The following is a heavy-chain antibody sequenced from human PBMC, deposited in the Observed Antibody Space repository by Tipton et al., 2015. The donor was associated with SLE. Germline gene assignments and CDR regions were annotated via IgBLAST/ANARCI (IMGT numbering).Heavy chain of an antibody. V-gene: IGHV4-39*07. J-gene: IGHJ6*03. CDR1: GGSISSSSYY. CDR3: ARDSSGYNYYYMDV. D-gene: IGHD5-12*01. CDR2: IYYSGST. Sequence: TLSLTCTVSGGSISSSSYYWGWIRQPPGKGLEWIGNIYYSGSTYYNPSLKIRLTISVDTSKNQFSLKLSSVTAADTAVYYCARDSSGYNYYYMDVWGKGTTVTVSS.